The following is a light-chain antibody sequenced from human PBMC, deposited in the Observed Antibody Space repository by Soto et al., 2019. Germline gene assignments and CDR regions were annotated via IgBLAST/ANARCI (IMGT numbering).Light chain of an antibody. V-gene: IGLV2-11*01. J-gene: IGLJ2*01. CDR2: DVT. CDR3: CSYAGSYTSL. Sequence: QSALTQPRSMSGSPGQSVTISCTGTNSDVGGYNYVSWYQQHPGKAPKLMTYDVTKRPSGVPDRVSGSKSGNTASLTISGLQAEDEGDYYCCSYAGSYTSLFGGGTKLTVL. CDR1: NSDVGGYNY.